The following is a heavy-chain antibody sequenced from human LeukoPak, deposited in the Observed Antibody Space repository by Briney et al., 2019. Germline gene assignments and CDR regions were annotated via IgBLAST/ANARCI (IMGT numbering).Heavy chain of an antibody. CDR3: ASAGYSSSWYYFDY. Sequence: PSKTLSLTCTVSGGSISSYYWSWIRQPPGKGLEWIGYIYYSGSTNYNPSLKSRVTISVDTSKNQFSLKLSSVTAADTAVYYCASAGYSSSWYYFDYWGQGTLVTVSS. V-gene: IGHV4-59*01. J-gene: IGHJ4*02. D-gene: IGHD6-13*01. CDR1: GGSISSYY. CDR2: IYYSGST.